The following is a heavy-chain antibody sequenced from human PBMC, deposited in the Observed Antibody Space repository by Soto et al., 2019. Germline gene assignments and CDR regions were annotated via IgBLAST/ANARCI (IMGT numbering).Heavy chain of an antibody. Sequence: GGSLRLSCAASGFTFSSYGMHWVRQAPGKGLEWVAVISYDGSNKYYADSVKGRFTISRDNSKNTLYLEMKSLGAGDTAVYYCARPDGDYFYNHMDVWGKGTTVTVSS. V-gene: IGHV3-30*03. J-gene: IGHJ6*03. D-gene: IGHD3-10*01. CDR2: ISYDGSNK. CDR1: GFTFSSYG. CDR3: ARPDGDYFYNHMDV.